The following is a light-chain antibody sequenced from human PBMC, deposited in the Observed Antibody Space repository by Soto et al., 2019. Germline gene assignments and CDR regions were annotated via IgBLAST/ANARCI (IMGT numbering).Light chain of an antibody. CDR2: VNSDGSH. CDR3: QTWGTGIRV. Sequence: QPVLTQSPSASASLGASVKLTCTLSSGHSSYAIAWHQQQPEKGPRYLMKVNSDGSHNKGDGIPDRFSGSTSGAERYLTISSLQSEDEADYYCQTWGTGIRVFGGGTKLTV. CDR1: SGHSSYA. J-gene: IGLJ3*02. V-gene: IGLV4-69*01.